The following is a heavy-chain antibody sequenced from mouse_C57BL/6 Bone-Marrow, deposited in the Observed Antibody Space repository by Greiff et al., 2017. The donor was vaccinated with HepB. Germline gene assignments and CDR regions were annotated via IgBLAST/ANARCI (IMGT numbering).Heavy chain of an antibody. V-gene: IGHV5-4*01. D-gene: IGHD2-1*01. J-gene: IGHJ4*01. CDR3: ARDPPYGNYGDYYAMDY. Sequence: VQLKESGGGLVKPGGSLKLSCAASGFTFSSYAMSWVRQTPEKRLEWVATISDGGSYTYYPDNVQGRFTISRDNAKNNLYLQMSHLKSEDTAMYYCARDPPYGNYGDYYAMDYWGQGTSVTVSS. CDR2: ISDGGSYT. CDR1: GFTFSSYA.